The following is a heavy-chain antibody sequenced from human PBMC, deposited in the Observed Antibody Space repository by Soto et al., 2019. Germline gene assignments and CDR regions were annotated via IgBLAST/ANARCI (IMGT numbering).Heavy chain of an antibody. V-gene: IGHV4-59*08. Sequence: TSETLSLTCTVSGGSISSYYWSWIRQPPGKGLEWIGYIYYSGSTNYNPSLKSRVTISVDTSKNQFSLKLSSVTAADTAVYYCARVRSGYRDYYYYYMDVWGKGTTVTVSS. CDR3: ARVRSGYRDYYYYYMDV. CDR1: GGSISSYY. D-gene: IGHD3-22*01. J-gene: IGHJ6*03. CDR2: IYYSGST.